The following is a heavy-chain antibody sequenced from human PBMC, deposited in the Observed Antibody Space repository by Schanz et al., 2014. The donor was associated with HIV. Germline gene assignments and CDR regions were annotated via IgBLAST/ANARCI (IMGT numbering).Heavy chain of an antibody. CDR3: ATTVVSNYYYGMDV. Sequence: QVQLVQSGAEVKKPGASVKVSCKASGYTFTNYFIHWVRQAPGQGLEWMGWMNPNSGNTGYAQKFQGRVTMTRNTSISTAYMELSSLRSEDTAVYYCATTVVSNYYYGMDVWGQGTTVTVSS. CDR2: MNPNSGNT. D-gene: IGHD4-17*01. J-gene: IGHJ6*02. V-gene: IGHV1-8*02. CDR1: GYTFTNYF.